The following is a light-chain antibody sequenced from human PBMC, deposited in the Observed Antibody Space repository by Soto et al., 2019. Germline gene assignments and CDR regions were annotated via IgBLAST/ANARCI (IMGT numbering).Light chain of an antibody. Sequence: EIVLTQSPGTLSLSPGERATLSCRASQSVSSSYLAWYQQKPGQAPRLLIYGAFSRASGIPDRFSGRGSGTDFTLTIGRLEPEDFAVYYCQYYGTSPAWTFGRGTKVEIK. CDR1: QSVSSSY. CDR3: QYYGTSPAWT. CDR2: GAF. J-gene: IGKJ1*01. V-gene: IGKV3-20*01.